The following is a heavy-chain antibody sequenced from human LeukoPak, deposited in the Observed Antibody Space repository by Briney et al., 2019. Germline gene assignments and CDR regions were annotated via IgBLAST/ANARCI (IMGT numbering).Heavy chain of an antibody. CDR1: GYTFTDYY. Sequence: ASVKVSCKASGYTFTDYYMHWVRQAPGQGLEWMGWISPKSGGRSYAQRFQGRVTMTRDTSISTAYMELSRLRSDDTAVYYCATGERLVPAAMWFDYWGQGTLVTVSS. CDR2: ISPKSGGR. CDR3: ATGERLVPAAMWFDY. J-gene: IGHJ4*02. D-gene: IGHD2-2*01. V-gene: IGHV1-2*02.